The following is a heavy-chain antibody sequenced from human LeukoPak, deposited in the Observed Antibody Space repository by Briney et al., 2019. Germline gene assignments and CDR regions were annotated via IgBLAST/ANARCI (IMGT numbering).Heavy chain of an antibody. CDR1: GYTLTELS. D-gene: IGHD6-19*01. J-gene: IGHJ4*02. Sequence: ASVNVSCKVSGYTLTELSMHWVRQAPGKGLEWMGGFDPEDGETIYAQKFQGRVTMTEDTSTDTAYMELSSLRSEDTAVYYCATLGSGWYYFDYWGQGTLVTVSS. CDR2: FDPEDGET. V-gene: IGHV1-24*01. CDR3: ATLGSGWYYFDY.